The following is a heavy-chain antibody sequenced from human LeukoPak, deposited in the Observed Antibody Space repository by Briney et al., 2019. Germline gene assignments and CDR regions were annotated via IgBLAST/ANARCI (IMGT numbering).Heavy chain of an antibody. J-gene: IGHJ4*02. CDR1: GNTLSNNY. CDR3: ARDLPTGYGSKAY. Sequence: ASVKGSCKSSGNTLSNNYMHWVRHAPGQGLEWMGVINLSSGTTIFAQNFQGRVTMTRDTSTGTVFMGLSSLRSDDTAVYYCARDLPTGYGSKAYWGQGTLVTVSS. V-gene: IGHV1-46*01. CDR2: INLSSGTT. D-gene: IGHD3-10*01.